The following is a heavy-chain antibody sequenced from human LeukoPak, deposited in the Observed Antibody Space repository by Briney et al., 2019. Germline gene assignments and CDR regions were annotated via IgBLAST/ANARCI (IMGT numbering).Heavy chain of an antibody. D-gene: IGHD6-13*01. V-gene: IGHV3-23*01. J-gene: IGHJ3*02. Sequence: GGSLRLSCAASGFTFSSYAMSWVRQAPGKGLEWVSAISGSGGSTYYADSVKGRFTISRDNSKNTLYLQMNSLRAEDTAVYYCASPGEEGIAAAGGAFDIWGQGTMVTVSS. CDR3: ASPGEEGIAAAGGAFDI. CDR1: GFTFSSYA. CDR2: ISGSGGST.